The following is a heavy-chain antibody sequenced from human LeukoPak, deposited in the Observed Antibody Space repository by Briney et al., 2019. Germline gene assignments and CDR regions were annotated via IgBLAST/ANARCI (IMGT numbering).Heavy chain of an antibody. CDR1: GGSISSHN. V-gene: IGHV4-59*11. J-gene: IGHJ4*02. D-gene: IGHD3-22*01. CDR2: IYNSGSP. CDR3: AIVDSSGYYTFFDY. Sequence: PSETLSLTCTVSGGSISSHNWNWIRQPPGKGLEWIGDIYNSGSPNYNPSLKSRVTISVDTSKNQFSLKLSSVTAADTAVYYCAIVDSSGYYTFFDYWGQGTLVTVSS.